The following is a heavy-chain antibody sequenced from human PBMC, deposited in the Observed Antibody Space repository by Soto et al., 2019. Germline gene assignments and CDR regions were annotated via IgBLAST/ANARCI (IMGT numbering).Heavy chain of an antibody. J-gene: IGHJ4*02. CDR2: ILSDGTTQ. CDR1: GFTFSNHG. Sequence: GGSLRLSCEVSGFTFSNHGMHWVRQAPGKGLEWVAVILSDGTTQYYANSVKGRFTISRDNSKNTLNLQMSSLRTEDTAVYYCAKDQCPGGSCYSFDFWGQGTLVTVSS. CDR3: AKDQCPGGSCYSFDF. D-gene: IGHD2-21*01. V-gene: IGHV3-30*18.